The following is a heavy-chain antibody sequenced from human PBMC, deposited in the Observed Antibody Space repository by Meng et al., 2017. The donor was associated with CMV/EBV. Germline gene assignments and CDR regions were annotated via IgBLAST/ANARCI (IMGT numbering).Heavy chain of an antibody. D-gene: IGHD2-21*01. J-gene: IGHJ4*02. CDR3: ARGSYYRYVIDY. Sequence: QGAAPRLVNPPETLSLICPFFGGPHSIYYWSWLRQPAGKGLEWIGRIYTSGSTNYNPSLKSRVTMSVDTSKNQFSLKLSSVTAADTAVYYCARGSYYRYVIDYWGQGTLVTVSS. CDR1: GGPHSIYY. CDR2: IYTSGST. V-gene: IGHV4-4*07.